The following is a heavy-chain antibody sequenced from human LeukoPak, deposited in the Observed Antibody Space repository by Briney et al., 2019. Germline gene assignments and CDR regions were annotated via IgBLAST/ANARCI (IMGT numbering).Heavy chain of an antibody. J-gene: IGHJ4*02. D-gene: IGHD1-26*01. V-gene: IGHV1-18*04. CDR3: ARDLDQYSGRFGGFGHDF. Sequence: EASVTVSFTASGYTFTSNYIHWVRQAPGQGLEWMGWISAYNGNTNYAQKLQGRVTMTTDTSTSTAYMELRSLRSDDTAVYYCARDLDQYSGRFGGFGHDFWGQGTLVTVSS. CDR1: GYTFTSNY. CDR2: ISAYNGNT.